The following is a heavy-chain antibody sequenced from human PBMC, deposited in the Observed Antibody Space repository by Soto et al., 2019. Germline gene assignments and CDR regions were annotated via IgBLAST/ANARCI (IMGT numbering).Heavy chain of an antibody. V-gene: IGHV4-34*01. CDR2: INHSGST. CDR1: GGSFSGYY. D-gene: IGHD2-8*02. Sequence: PSETLSLTCAVYGGSFSGYYWTWIRQPPGTGLEWIGEINHSGSTNYNPSLKSRVTISVDTSKNQFSLKLTSVTAADTAVYYCARDKLTGRFDYWGKGTLVTVAS. J-gene: IGHJ4*02. CDR3: ARDKLTGRFDY.